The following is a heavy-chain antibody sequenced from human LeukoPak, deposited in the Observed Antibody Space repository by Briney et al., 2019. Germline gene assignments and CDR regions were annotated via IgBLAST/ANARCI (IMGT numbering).Heavy chain of an antibody. D-gene: IGHD3-9*01. CDR2: ISAYNGNT. V-gene: IGHV1-18*01. J-gene: IGHJ4*02. Sequence: ASVKVSCKASGYTFTSYGISWVRQAPGQGLEWMGWISAYNGNTNYAQKLQGRVTVTTDTSTSTAYMELRSLRSDDTAVYYCARGYYYYDILTGHDYWGQGTLVTVSS. CDR1: GYTFTSYG. CDR3: ARGYYYYDILTGHDY.